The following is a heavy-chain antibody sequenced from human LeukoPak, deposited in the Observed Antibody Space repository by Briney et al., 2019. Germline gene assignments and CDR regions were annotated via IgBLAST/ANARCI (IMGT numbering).Heavy chain of an antibody. CDR2: IWYDGSNK. Sequence: GGSLRLSCAASGFTFSSYGMHWVRQAPGKGLEWVAVIWYDGSNKYYADSVRGRFTISRDNSKNTLYLQMNSLRAEDTAVYYCARGVGGCSYGTDYWGQGTLVTVSS. CDR1: GFTFSSYG. J-gene: IGHJ4*02. D-gene: IGHD5-18*01. CDR3: ARGVGGCSYGTDY. V-gene: IGHV3-33*01.